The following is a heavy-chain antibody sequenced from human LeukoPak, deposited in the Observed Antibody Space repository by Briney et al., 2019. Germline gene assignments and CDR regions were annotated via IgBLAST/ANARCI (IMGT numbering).Heavy chain of an antibody. D-gene: IGHD3-10*01. Sequence: GGSLRLSCAASGFTFSNYAMSWVRQAPGKGLEWVSDISGSGDSTNYADSMKGRFTISRDNSKNTLYLQMNSLRAEDTAVYYCARDLTADRFGGFGELFSGIFAFDYWGQGTLVTVSS. J-gene: IGHJ4*02. CDR1: GFTFSNYA. V-gene: IGHV3-23*01. CDR2: ISGSGDST. CDR3: ARDLTADRFGGFGELFSGIFAFDY.